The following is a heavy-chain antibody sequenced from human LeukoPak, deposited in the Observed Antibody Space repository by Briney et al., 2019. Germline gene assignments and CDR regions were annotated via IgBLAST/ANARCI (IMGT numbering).Heavy chain of an antibody. J-gene: IGHJ3*02. CDR1: GYTFTTYY. CDR2: INPSGGST. CDR3: ARDLKYDYVWGSYAFDI. D-gene: IGHD3-16*01. Sequence: ASVKVSRKASGYTFTTYYMHWVRQAPGQGLEWMGIINPSGGSTSYAQKFQGRVTMTRDMSTSTVYMELNSLRSEDTAVYYCARDLKYDYVWGSYAFDIWGQGTMVTVSS. V-gene: IGHV1-46*01.